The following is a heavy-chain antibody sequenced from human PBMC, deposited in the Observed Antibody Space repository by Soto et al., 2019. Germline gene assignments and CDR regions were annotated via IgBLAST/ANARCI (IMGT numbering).Heavy chain of an antibody. J-gene: IGHJ4*02. Sequence: QVQLVESGGGVVQPGRSLRLSCAASGFTFSNYGMHWVRQAPGKGLEWVAVIAYDGSYKYYADSVKGRFTISRDNXKXXLYLQMNSLRVEDTAVYSCAKDADRYYHGSSGLPYWGQGTLVTVSS. CDR2: IAYDGSYK. CDR1: GFTFSNYG. V-gene: IGHV3-30*18. D-gene: IGHD3-22*01. CDR3: AKDADRYYHGSSGLPY.